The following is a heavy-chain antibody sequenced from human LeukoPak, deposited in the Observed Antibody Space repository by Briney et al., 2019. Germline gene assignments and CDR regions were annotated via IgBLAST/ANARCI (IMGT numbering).Heavy chain of an antibody. V-gene: IGHV3-30*03. D-gene: IGHD4-17*01. CDR2: ISYDGSNK. CDR3: IRDRLPTTTVTPQH. CDR1: GFTFSSYG. Sequence: GGSLRLSCAASGFTFSSYGMHWVRQAPGKGLEWVAVISYDGSNKYYADSVKGRFTISRDNSKNTLYLQMNSLRAEDTAVYYCIRDRLPTTTVTPQHWGQGTLVTVSS. J-gene: IGHJ1*01.